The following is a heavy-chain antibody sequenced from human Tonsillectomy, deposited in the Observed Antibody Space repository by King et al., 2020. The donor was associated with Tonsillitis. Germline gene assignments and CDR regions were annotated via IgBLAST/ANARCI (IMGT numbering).Heavy chain of an antibody. V-gene: IGHV3-48*04. CDR1: GFTFSSYS. Sequence: VQLVESGGGLAQSGGSLRLSCAASGFTFSSYSMNWVRQAPGKGLEWVSYISSSSSTISYADSVKGRFTISRDNAKNSLYLQMNSLRAEDTAVYYCARETFDFWSGYYIRSVAFDIWGQGTKVTVSS. J-gene: IGHJ3*02. CDR3: ARETFDFWSGYYIRSVAFDI. CDR2: ISSSSSTI. D-gene: IGHD3-3*01.